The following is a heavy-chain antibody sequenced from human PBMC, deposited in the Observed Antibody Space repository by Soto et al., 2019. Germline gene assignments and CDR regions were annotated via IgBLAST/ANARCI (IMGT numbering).Heavy chain of an antibody. J-gene: IGHJ6*02. V-gene: IGHV3-13*05. CDR2: IGTGGDP. CDR1: GFTLSSYD. Sequence: PGGSLRLSCAASGFTLSSYDMHWVRQATGEGLEWVSTIGTGGDPYYPASVKGRFTISRENAKNSLYLQMNNVRAGDTAVYYCARSREGGQRRGYYLPAGYYGMDVWGQGTTVTVSS. CDR3: ARSREGGQRRGYYLPAGYYGMDV. D-gene: IGHD3-22*01.